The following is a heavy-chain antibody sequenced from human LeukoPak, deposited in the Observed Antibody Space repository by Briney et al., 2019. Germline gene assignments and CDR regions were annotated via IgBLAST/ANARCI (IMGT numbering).Heavy chain of an antibody. J-gene: IGHJ4*02. D-gene: IGHD6-19*01. Sequence: GGSLRLSCAVSGFTFSSHSVTWVRQAPGKGLDWVSTISPSGGSTFYADSVKGRFAVSRDNSRNTLYLQMNTLRAEDTAVYYCSAQPEALAGGLHYWGQGALVTVSS. CDR2: ISPSGGST. V-gene: IGHV3-23*01. CDR3: SAQPEALAGGLHY. CDR1: GFTFSSHS.